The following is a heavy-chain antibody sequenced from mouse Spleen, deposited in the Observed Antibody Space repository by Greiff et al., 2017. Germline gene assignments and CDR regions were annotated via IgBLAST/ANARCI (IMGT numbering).Heavy chain of an antibody. CDR2: IHPNSGST. Sequence: QVQLQQPGAELVKPGASVKLSCKASGYTFTSYWMPWVKQRPGQGLEWIGMIHPNSGSTNYNEKFKSKATLTVDKSSSTAYMQLSSLTSEDSAVYYCARSGDSSGGFAYWGQGTLVTVSA. J-gene: IGHJ3*01. CDR1: GYTFTSYW. D-gene: IGHD3-2*01. CDR3: ARSGDSSGGFAY. V-gene: IGHV1-64*01.